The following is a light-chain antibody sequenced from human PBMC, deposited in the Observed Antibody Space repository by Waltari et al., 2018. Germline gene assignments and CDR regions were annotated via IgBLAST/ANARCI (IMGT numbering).Light chain of an antibody. CDR3: QQRSNWPTT. CDR1: QSISSY. CDR2: TAS. Sequence: ELVLTQSPATLSLSPGERATASCKASQSISSYLAWFQQKPGQAPRLLIHTASSRATGIPARFSGSGSGTDFTLTISSLEPEDFAVYYCQQRSNWPTTFGQGTKLEI. J-gene: IGKJ2*01. V-gene: IGKV3-11*01.